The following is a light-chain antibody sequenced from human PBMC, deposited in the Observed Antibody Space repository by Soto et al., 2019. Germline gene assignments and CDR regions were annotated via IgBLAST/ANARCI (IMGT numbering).Light chain of an antibody. Sequence: EIVMTQSPATLSVSAGERATLSCRASQSVSSNLAWYQQKPGQAPRLLIHGASTRATGIPARFSGSGSGTEFTLTISSLQSEDFAVYYCQQYNNWPPWTFGQGTKMEIK. J-gene: IGKJ1*01. CDR1: QSVSSN. V-gene: IGKV3-15*01. CDR2: GAS. CDR3: QQYNNWPPWT.